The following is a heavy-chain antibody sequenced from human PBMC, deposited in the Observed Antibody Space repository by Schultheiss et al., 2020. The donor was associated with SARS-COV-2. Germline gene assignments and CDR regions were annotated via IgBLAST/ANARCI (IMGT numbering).Heavy chain of an antibody. CDR1: GFTFSSYS. V-gene: IGHV3-74*01. Sequence: GGSLRLSCAASGFTFSSYSMNWVRQAPGKGLEWVSRINSDGSSTSYADSVKGRFTISRDNAKNTLYLQMNSLRAEDTAVYYCARGNPEVDYYGMDVWGQGTTVTVSS. J-gene: IGHJ6*02. D-gene: IGHD1-14*01. CDR2: INSDGSST. CDR3: ARGNPEVDYYGMDV.